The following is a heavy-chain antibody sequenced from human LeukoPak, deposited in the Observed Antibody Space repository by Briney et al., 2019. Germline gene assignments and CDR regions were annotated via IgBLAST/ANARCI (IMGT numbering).Heavy chain of an antibody. CDR2: ILFSGST. V-gene: IGHV4-39*01. CDR1: GGSVNSSSYH. D-gene: IGHD3-3*01. Sequence: PSETLSLTCTVSGGSVNSSSYHWGWIRQSPGKGLEWIAHILFSGSTQYSPSLKSRLTISIDTSKNQFFLKLTSVSAADTAIYYCARHGRYYDDYIDYWGQGTLVVVSS. CDR3: ARHGRYYDDYIDY. J-gene: IGHJ4*02.